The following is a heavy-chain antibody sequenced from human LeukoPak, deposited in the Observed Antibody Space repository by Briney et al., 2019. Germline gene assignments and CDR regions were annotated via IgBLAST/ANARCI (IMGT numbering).Heavy chain of an antibody. CDR3: ARDGGLRRAFDI. V-gene: IGHV1-2*02. Sequence: ASVKVSCKASGYTFTGYYMHWVRQAPGQGLEWMGWINPNSGGTNYAQKFQGRVTMTRDTSISTAYMELSRLRSDDTAMYYCARDGGLRRAFDIWGQGTMVTVSS. D-gene: IGHD3-16*01. CDR2: INPNSGGT. CDR1: GYTFTGYY. J-gene: IGHJ3*02.